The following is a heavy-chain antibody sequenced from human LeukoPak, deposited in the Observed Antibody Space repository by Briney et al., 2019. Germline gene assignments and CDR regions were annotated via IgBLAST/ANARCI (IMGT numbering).Heavy chain of an antibody. V-gene: IGHV3-74*01. CDR3: ARDKGGDYFDY. Sequence: GGSLRLSCAASGFTFSSYWMHWVRQAPGKGLVWVSRINSDGSITNYADSVKGRFTISRDNAKNTLYLQMNSLRAEDTAVYYCARDKGGDYFDYWGQGTLVTISS. J-gene: IGHJ4*02. CDR1: GFTFSSYW. D-gene: IGHD1-26*01. CDR2: INSDGSIT.